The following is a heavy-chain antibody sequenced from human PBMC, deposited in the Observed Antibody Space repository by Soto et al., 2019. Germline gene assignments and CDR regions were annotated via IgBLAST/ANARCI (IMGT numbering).Heavy chain of an antibody. CDR3: ARHERTGTTFNYYYGMDV. J-gene: IGHJ6*02. CDR1: GYRFASYW. CDR2: IYPGDSYT. D-gene: IGHD1-7*01. Sequence: PGESLKISCKTSGYRFASYWIGWVRQMPGKGLEWMGSIYPGDSYTNYSPSFQGHVTISADKSISTAYLQWSSLKASDTAMYYCARHERTGTTFNYYYGMDVWRQGTTVTV. V-gene: IGHV5-10-1*01.